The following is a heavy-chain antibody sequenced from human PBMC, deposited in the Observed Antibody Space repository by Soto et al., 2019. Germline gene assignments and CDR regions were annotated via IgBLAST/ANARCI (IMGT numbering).Heavy chain of an antibody. Sequence: LSLTCSVSGGSISSGDYYWSWIRQPPGKGLEWIGYIYYSGSTYYNPSLKSRVTMTRETSISTAYMELSRLRSDDTAVYYCARAGSSSRPDWFDPWGQGTLVTVSS. CDR3: ARAGSSSRPDWFDP. CDR2: IYYSGST. D-gene: IGHD6-13*01. V-gene: IGHV4-30-4*01. J-gene: IGHJ5*02. CDR1: GGSISSGDYY.